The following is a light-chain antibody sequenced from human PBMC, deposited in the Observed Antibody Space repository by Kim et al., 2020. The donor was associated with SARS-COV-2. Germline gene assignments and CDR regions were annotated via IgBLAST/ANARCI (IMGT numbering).Light chain of an antibody. CDR1: NSNVGRYT. Sequence: SELTQPPSASGTPGQRVTIFCSGRNSNVGRYTVNWYQQLPGMAPKLLIDSDNQRPSGVPDRVSGSKSGTSASLAISGLRSEDEADYYCAAWDDSLNGLVFGGGTQLTVL. CDR3: AAWDDSLNGLV. CDR2: SDN. V-gene: IGLV1-44*01. J-gene: IGLJ2*01.